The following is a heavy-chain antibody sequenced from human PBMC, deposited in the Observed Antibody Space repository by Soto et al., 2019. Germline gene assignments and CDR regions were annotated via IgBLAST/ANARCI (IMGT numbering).Heavy chain of an antibody. CDR2: IGTTGEIT. Sequence: GGSLRLSCAASGFTFSNYAMTWVRQAPGKGLEWVSVIGTTGEITFYADSVKGRFTTSRDNSRDTLYLQMNSLRVEDTAMYYCSRGSKSSSRGVDVWGKGTTVTVSS. CDR3: SRGSKSSSRGVDV. CDR1: GFTFSNYA. J-gene: IGHJ6*04. V-gene: IGHV3-23*01. D-gene: IGHD6-13*01.